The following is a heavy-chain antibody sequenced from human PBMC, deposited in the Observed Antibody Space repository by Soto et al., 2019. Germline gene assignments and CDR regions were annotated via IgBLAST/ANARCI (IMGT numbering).Heavy chain of an antibody. V-gene: IGHV3-23*01. D-gene: IGHD3-16*01. CDR3: AKPYGFYFYYMDV. J-gene: IGHJ6*03. CDR1: TFPFSSYV. CDR2: ITGDGTTT. Sequence: EVYLLESGGGFVQPGESLRLSCAASTFPFSSYVMHWFRQAPGKGLEWVSAITGDGTTTYYADSVKGCFTISRDNSKNTLYLQIHSLRANDTAMYYCAKPYGFYFYYMDVWGNGTAVTVSS.